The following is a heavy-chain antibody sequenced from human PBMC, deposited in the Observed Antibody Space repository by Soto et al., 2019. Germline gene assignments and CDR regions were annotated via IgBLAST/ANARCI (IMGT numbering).Heavy chain of an antibody. J-gene: IGHJ6*02. CDR2: IYYSGST. CDR3: ARLWYDFWSFSILYYYYYGMDV. CDR1: GGSISSSSYY. Sequence: SETLSLTCTVSGGSISSSSYYWGWIRQPPGRGLEWIGSIYYSGSTYYNPSLKSRVSISVDTSKNQFSLKLSSVTAADTAVYYCARLWYDFWSFSILYYYYYGMDVWGQGTXVTVSS. V-gene: IGHV4-39*01. D-gene: IGHD3-3*01.